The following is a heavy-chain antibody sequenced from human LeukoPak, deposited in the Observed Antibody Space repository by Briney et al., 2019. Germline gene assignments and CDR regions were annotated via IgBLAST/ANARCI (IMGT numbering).Heavy chain of an antibody. J-gene: IGHJ6*02. CDR2: INPDSGGT. D-gene: IGHD3-10*01. Sequence: ALVKVSCKASGYTFTGYYMHWVRQAPGQGLEWMGWINPDSGGTNYAQKFQGRVTMTRDTSISTAYMELSRLRSDDTAVYYCARSSYYGSGSYYPPYYYYGMDVWGQGTTVTVSS. V-gene: IGHV1-2*02. CDR3: ARSSYYGSGSYYPPYYYYGMDV. CDR1: GYTFTGYY.